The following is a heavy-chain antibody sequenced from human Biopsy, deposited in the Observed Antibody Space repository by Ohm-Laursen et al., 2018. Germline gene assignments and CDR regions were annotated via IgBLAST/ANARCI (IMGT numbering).Heavy chain of an antibody. D-gene: IGHD6-19*01. CDR3: ARGMRSSGWPYFDS. CDR1: GDPVSSGSFY. V-gene: IGHV4-61*01. CDR2: IYDRGST. J-gene: IGHJ4*02. Sequence: SQTLSLTCTVSGDPVSSGSFYWTWIRQPPAQGLEYIGYIYDRGSTANYNPSLESRVTMSVDMPKNQFSLKLSSVTAADTAIYYCARGMRSSGWPYFDSWGQGTLVTVSS.